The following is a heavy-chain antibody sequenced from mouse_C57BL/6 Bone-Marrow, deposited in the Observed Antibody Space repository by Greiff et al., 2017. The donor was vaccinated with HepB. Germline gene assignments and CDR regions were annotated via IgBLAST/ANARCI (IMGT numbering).Heavy chain of an antibody. Sequence: EVKVVESGGGLVKPGGSLKLSCAASGFTFSSYAMSWVRQPPEKRLEWVATISDGGSYTYYPDNVKGRFTISRDNANNNLYLQMSHLKAEDTAMYYCARDRGDSFYYFDYWGQGTTLTVSS. J-gene: IGHJ2*01. CDR2: ISDGGSYT. CDR3: ARDRGDSFYYFDY. V-gene: IGHV5-4*01. D-gene: IGHD3-2*01. CDR1: GFTFSSYA.